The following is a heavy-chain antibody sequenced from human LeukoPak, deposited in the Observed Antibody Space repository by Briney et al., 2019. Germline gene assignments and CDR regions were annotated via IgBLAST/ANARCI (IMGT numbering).Heavy chain of an antibody. CDR1: GFTFSSYS. J-gene: IGHJ2*01. CDR2: ISRSSSSI. CDR3: AKDAHYGDYVCYFDL. D-gene: IGHD4-17*01. Sequence: GESLRLSCAASGFTFSSYSINWVRQAPGKGLEWVSYISRSSSSIYYADSVKGRFTISRDNAKNSVYLQMNSLRAEDTAVYYCAKDAHYGDYVCYFDLWGRGTLVTVSS. V-gene: IGHV3-48*01.